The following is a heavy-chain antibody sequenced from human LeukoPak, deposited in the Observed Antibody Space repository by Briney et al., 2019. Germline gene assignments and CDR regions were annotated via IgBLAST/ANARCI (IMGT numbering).Heavy chain of an antibody. CDR3: ARDAKYYYGSRTYFFFEY. Sequence: SETLSLTCAVYGGSFSGYYWSWIRQPPGKGLEWIGEINHSGSTNYNPSLKSRVTISVDTSKNQFSLKLSSVTAADTAIYYCARDAKYYYGSRTYFFFEYWGQGTLLSVSS. J-gene: IGHJ4*02. CDR2: INHSGST. V-gene: IGHV4-34*01. CDR1: GGSFSGYY. D-gene: IGHD3-10*01.